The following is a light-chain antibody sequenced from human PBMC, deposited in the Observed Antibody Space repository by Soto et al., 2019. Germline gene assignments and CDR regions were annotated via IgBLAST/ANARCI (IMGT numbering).Light chain of an antibody. CDR2: DVS. Sequence: QSVLTQPASVSGSPGQSITISCTGTSSDVGGYNYVSWYQQHPDKAPKLMLYDVSDRPSGVSNRFSGSKSGNTASLTISGLQAEDEADYYCSSYTTTTSTSVVFGGGTKLTVL. J-gene: IGLJ2*01. CDR3: SSYTTTTSTSVV. CDR1: SSDVGGYNY. V-gene: IGLV2-14*01.